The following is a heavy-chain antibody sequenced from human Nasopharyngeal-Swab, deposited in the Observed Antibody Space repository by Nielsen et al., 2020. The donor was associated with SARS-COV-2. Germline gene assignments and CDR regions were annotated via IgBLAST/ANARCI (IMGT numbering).Heavy chain of an antibody. CDR1: GYIFTSYW. V-gene: IGHV5-51*01. CDR2: IYPADSDS. D-gene: IGHD1-26*01. CDR3: VRRAFSASYFYFDY. Sequence: GESLKISCKGSGYIFTSYWIGWVRQMPGKGLEWMGIIYPADSDSRYSLSFQGQVSISVDKSISTAYLRWNTLKASDTAIYYSVRRAFSASYFYFDYWGPGTLVTVSS. J-gene: IGHJ4*02.